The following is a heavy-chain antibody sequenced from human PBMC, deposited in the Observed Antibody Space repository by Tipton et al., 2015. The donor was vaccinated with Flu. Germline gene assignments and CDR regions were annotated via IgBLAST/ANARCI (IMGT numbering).Heavy chain of an antibody. CDR3: ARQRYSGSYYFDY. J-gene: IGHJ4*02. D-gene: IGHD1-26*01. Sequence: GSLRLSCTVSGGSITSYYWSWIRQPPGKGLEWIGYIYYSGSTNYNPSLKSRVTMSVDTSKNQFSLKLTSVTAADTAVYYCARQRYSGSYYFDYWGQGTLVTVSS. CDR2: IYYSGST. V-gene: IGHV4-59*08. CDR1: GGSITSYY.